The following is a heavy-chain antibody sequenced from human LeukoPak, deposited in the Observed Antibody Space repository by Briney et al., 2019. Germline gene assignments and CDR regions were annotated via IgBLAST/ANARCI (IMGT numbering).Heavy chain of an antibody. CDR2: ITYDGSNK. J-gene: IGHJ4*02. D-gene: IGHD6-19*01. Sequence: PGWSLRLSCAASGFTFRTYTMHWVRQAPGKGLEWVAVITYDGSNKYYADSVKGRFTISRDNSKNTLYLQMNSLRTEDTSVYYCAKDLQRVAVAGTGFDYWGQGTLVTVSS. CDR1: GFTFRTYT. CDR3: AKDLQRVAVAGTGFDY. V-gene: IGHV3-30*04.